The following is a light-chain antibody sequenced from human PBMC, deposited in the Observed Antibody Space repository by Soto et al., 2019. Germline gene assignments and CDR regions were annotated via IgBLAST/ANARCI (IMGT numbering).Light chain of an antibody. V-gene: IGKV3-20*01. Sequence: EIVLTQSPGTLSLSPWERATLSCRASQTVRSNSLAWYQQKPGQAPRLLMYDASSRPPGIPDRFSGSGSGTDFTLTISRLEPEDFAVYYCQHSATFGPGTKVDIK. J-gene: IGKJ3*01. CDR1: QTVRSNS. CDR2: DAS. CDR3: QHSAT.